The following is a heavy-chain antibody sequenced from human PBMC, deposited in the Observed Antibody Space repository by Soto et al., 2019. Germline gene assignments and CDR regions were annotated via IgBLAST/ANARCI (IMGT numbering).Heavy chain of an antibody. V-gene: IGHV1-18*01. Sequence: QVHLVQSGAEVKKPGASVKVSCKASGYTFTSYGITWVRQAPGQGLEWMGWISAHNGNTDYAQKLQGRVIVTRDTSTSTAYMELRGLISDDPAVYYCARGRYGDYWGQGALVTVSS. CDR2: ISAHNGNT. CDR3: ARGRYGDY. CDR1: GYTFTSYG. D-gene: IGHD1-1*01. J-gene: IGHJ4*02.